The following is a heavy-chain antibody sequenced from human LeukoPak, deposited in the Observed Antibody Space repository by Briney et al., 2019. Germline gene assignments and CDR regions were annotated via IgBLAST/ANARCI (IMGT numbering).Heavy chain of an antibody. J-gene: IGHJ4*02. CDR2: IYTTGKT. V-gene: IGHV4-4*07. D-gene: IGHD3-16*01. CDR1: SGSINSYY. CDR3: ARHGYTASHYFLDY. Sequence: SETLSLTCTVSSGSINSYYWGWVRQPAGRGLEWIGRIYTTGKTDYNPSLKSRLTMSVDTSRRQFSLNLRSVTAADTAIYYCARHGYTASHYFLDYWSQGTLVTVSS.